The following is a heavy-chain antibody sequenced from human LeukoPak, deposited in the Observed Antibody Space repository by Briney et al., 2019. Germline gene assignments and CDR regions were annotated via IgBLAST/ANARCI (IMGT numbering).Heavy chain of an antibody. D-gene: IGHD6-19*01. CDR2: IKQDGSEK. J-gene: IGHJ4*02. Sequence: GGSLRLSCAASGFTFSSYWMSWVGQAPGKGRGWVANIKQDGSEKYYVDSVKGRFTISRDNAKNSLYLQMNSLRAEDTAVYYCARDLVLAVADLYYFAYWGQGTLVTVSS. CDR1: GFTFSSYW. CDR3: ARDLVLAVADLYYFAY. V-gene: IGHV3-7*01.